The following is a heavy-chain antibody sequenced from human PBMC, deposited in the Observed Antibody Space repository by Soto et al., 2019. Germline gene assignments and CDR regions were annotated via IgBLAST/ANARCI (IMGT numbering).Heavy chain of an antibody. D-gene: IGHD5-12*01. CDR1: GFTFTSSA. J-gene: IGHJ2*01. CDR3: AAVIAGHYDGYFDL. Sequence: QMQLVQSGPEVKKPGTSVKVSCKASGFTFTSSAVQWVRQARGQRLAWIGWIVVGSGNTNYAQKFQERVTITRDMSTSTAYMELSSLRSEDTAVYYCAAVIAGHYDGYFDLWGRGTLVTVSS. V-gene: IGHV1-58*01. CDR2: IVVGSGNT.